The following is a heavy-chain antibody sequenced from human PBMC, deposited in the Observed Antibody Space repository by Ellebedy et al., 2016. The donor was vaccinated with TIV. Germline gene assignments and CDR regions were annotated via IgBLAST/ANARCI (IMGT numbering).Heavy chain of an antibody. Sequence: GESLKIFXKASGYSFTTYWIGWVRQMPGKGQEWMGIIYPGDSDTRYSPSFQGQVTISADKSISTAYLQWSSLKASDTAMYYCARYDSEGGAFDIWGQGTMVTVSS. CDR3: ARYDSEGGAFDI. D-gene: IGHD3-9*01. CDR1: GYSFTTYW. CDR2: IYPGDSDT. J-gene: IGHJ3*02. V-gene: IGHV5-51*01.